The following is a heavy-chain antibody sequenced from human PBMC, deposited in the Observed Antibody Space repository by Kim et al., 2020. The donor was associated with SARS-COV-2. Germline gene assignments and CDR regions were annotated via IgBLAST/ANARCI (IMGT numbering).Heavy chain of an antibody. CDR1: GFTFSSYA. J-gene: IGHJ4*02. V-gene: IGHV3-23*01. Sequence: GGSLRLSCAASGFTFSSYAMSWVRQAPGKGLEWVSAISGSGGSTYYADSVKGRFTISRDNSKNTLYLQMNSLRAEDTAVYYCAKVGFTFGGAKAHPLRDYWGQGTLVTVSS. CDR3: AKVGFTFGGAKAHPLRDY. D-gene: IGHD3-16*01. CDR2: ISGSGGST.